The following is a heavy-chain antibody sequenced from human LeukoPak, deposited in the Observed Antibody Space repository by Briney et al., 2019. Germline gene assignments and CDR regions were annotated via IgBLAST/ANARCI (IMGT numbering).Heavy chain of an antibody. D-gene: IGHD3-22*01. CDR2: IKSKTDGGTT. J-gene: IGHJ4*02. Sequence: GGSLRLSCAASGFTFSNAWMSWVRQAPGKGLEWVGRIKSKTDGGTTDYAAPVKGRFTISRDDSKNTLYLQMNSLKTEDTAVYYCAKYYNDSSGYFYYFDYWGQGTLVTVSS. CDR1: GFTFSNAW. CDR3: AKYYNDSSGYFYYFDY. V-gene: IGHV3-15*01.